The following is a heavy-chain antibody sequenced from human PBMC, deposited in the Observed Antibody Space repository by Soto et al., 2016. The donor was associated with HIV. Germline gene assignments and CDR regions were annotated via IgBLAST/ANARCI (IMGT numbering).Heavy chain of an antibody. J-gene: IGHJ6*03. CDR2: ISPSGGST. CDR3: ATARCTSCYIIYYYYMTS. CDR1: GLTFSSYD. Sequence: EVQLLESGGGLAQPGGSLRLSCTASGLTFSSYDMRWVRQAPGKGLEWVSGISPSGGSTYYADSVKGRFTISRDNSKEHAVSANEQPEGRGHGLYYCATARCTSCYIIYYYYMTSGDKGTTVTVSS. V-gene: IGHV3-23*01. D-gene: IGHD2-2*02.